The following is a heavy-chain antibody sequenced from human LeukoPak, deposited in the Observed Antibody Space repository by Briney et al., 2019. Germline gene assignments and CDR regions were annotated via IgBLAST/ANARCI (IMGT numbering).Heavy chain of an antibody. V-gene: IGHV3-21*01. CDR2: ISSSSSYI. J-gene: IGHJ4*02. Sequence: GSLRLSCAASGFIFSSYSMNWVRQAAGKGLEWVSSISSSSSYIYYADSGKGRFTISRDNAKNSLYLQMNSLRAEDTAVYYCARDLGGSYDVDYWGEGTLVTVSS. CDR1: GFIFSSYS. D-gene: IGHD1-26*01. CDR3: ARDLGGSYDVDY.